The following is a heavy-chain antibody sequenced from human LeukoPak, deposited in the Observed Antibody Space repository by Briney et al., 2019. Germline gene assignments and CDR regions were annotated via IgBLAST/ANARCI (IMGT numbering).Heavy chain of an antibody. J-gene: IGHJ4*02. D-gene: IGHD2-15*01. CDR3: ARDGWPAFDY. CDR1: GGSFSGYC. V-gene: IGHV4-34*01. CDR2: INHSGST. Sequence: SETLSLTCADSGGSFSGYCWSWVRQPPGKGLEWIGEINHSGSTNYNPSLKSRVTISVDTSKNQFSLKLSSVTAADTAVYFCARDGWPAFDYWGQGTLVTVSS.